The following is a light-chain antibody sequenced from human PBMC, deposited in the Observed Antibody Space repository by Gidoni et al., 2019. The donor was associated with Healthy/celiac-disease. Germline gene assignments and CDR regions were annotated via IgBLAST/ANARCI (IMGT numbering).Light chain of an antibody. V-gene: IGKV1-39*01. CDR2: AAS. Sequence: DIQMSQSPSSLSASVGDRVIISCRASQSISSYLNWYQQKPGKAPKLLIYAASSLQSGVPSRFSGSGSGTDFTLTISSLQPEDFATYYCQQSYSTLFTFGPXTKVDIK. CDR3: QQSYSTLFT. J-gene: IGKJ3*01. CDR1: QSISSY.